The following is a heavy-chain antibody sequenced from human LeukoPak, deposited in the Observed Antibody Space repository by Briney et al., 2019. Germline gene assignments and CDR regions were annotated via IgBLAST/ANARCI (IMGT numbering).Heavy chain of an antibody. CDR2: IKQDGSEK. CDR3: ASYGSYYSSFDY. J-gene: IGHJ4*02. Sequence: GGSLRLSCAASGFTFSSSWMSWVRQAPGKGLEWVANIKQDGSEKYYVDSVKGRFTISRDNAKNSLYLQMNSLRAGDTAVYYCASYGSYYSSFDYWGQGTLVTVSS. D-gene: IGHD1-26*01. CDR1: GFTFSSSW. V-gene: IGHV3-7*01.